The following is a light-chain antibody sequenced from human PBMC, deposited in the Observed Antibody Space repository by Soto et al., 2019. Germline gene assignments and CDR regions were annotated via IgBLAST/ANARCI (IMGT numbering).Light chain of an antibody. CDR2: GVS. CDR3: ISYTGSSTSYV. CDR1: RSDIGSYNY. Sequence: QSVLTQPPSVSAAPGQKVTISCSGTRSDIGSYNYVAWYQQFPGKTPKILIYGVSNRPSGVSSRFSGSKSGNTASLTISGLQAEDEADYYCISYTGSSTSYVFGSGTKVNVL. V-gene: IGLV2-14*01. J-gene: IGLJ1*01.